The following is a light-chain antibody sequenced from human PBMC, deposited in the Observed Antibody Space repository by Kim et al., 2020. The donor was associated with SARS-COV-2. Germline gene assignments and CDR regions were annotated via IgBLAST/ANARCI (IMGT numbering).Light chain of an antibody. Sequence: SVALGQTARITCGGDNIGSKNVHWYQQKPGQAPVVVIYRDNDRPSEIPERFSGSNSGNTATLTISRAQAGDEADYYCQVWDSTSYVFGTGTKVTVL. CDR2: RDN. J-gene: IGLJ1*01. V-gene: IGLV3-9*01. CDR1: NIGSKN. CDR3: QVWDSTSYV.